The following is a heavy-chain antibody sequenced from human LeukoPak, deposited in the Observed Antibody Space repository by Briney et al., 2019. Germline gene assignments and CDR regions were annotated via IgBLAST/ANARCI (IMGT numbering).Heavy chain of an antibody. CDR1: GFTFSSYS. CDR3: SLYTVYFDY. CDR2: ISGSGAGT. D-gene: IGHD6-13*01. V-gene: IGHV3-23*01. J-gene: IGHJ4*02. Sequence: PGGSLRLSCAASGFTFSSYSMNWVRQAPGKGLEWVSTISGSGAGTYYADSVKGRFTISRDNSKNTLYLQLNSLRGEDTAVYSRSLYTVYFDYWGQGTLVTVSS.